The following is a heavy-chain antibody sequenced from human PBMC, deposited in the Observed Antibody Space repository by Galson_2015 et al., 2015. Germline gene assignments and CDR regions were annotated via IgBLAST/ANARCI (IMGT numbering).Heavy chain of an antibody. J-gene: IGHJ4*02. CDR3: ARGRLSGDLDY. CDR1: GGSISSGNYY. CDR2: IYNSGSS. V-gene: IGHV4-31*01. Sequence: TLSLTCTVSGGSISSGNYYWSWIRQHPGKGLEWIGYIYNSGSSYYNPSLKSLVTISIDTSKNRFSLKLSSVTAADTAVYYCARGRLSGDLDYWGQGTLVTVSP. D-gene: IGHD7-27*01.